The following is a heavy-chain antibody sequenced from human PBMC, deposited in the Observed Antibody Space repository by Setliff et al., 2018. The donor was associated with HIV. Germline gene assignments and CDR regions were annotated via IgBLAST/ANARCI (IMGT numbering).Heavy chain of an antibody. CDR1: GYSFSNHW. J-gene: IGHJ3*01. CDR3: ARHRIDISLLVVQDPGPFDL. CDR2: IYPQGSDT. V-gene: IGHV5-51*01. Sequence: GESLKISCTGSGYSFSNHWIGWVRQMPGRGLEWVAIIYPQGSDTRYSPSFEGHVTISADTSRYTAYLQWRALRASDTAIYYCARHRIDISLLVVQDPGPFDLWGRGTMVTVS. D-gene: IGHD3-3*02.